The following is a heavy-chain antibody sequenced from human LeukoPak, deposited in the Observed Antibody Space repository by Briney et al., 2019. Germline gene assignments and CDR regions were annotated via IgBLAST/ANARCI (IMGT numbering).Heavy chain of an antibody. CDR2: IIPILGIA. V-gene: IGHV1-69*04. J-gene: IGHJ4*02. D-gene: IGHD2-15*01. CDR3: ARVESGGSCYDY. CDR1: GGTFSSYA. Sequence: SVKVSCKASGGTFSSYAISWVRQAPGQGLGWMGRIIPILGIANYAQKFQGRVTITADKSTSTAYMELSSLRSEDTAVYYCARVESGGSCYDYWGQGTLVTVSS.